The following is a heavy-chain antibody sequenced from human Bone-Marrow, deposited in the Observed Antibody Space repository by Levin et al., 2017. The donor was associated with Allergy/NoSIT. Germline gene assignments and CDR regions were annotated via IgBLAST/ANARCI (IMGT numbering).Heavy chain of an antibody. Sequence: PSETLSLTCNISGGSFGDFYWSWIRQPPGKGLEWIGEINDDGHSNVNPSLAHRVTMSADPSKNQFYLTLNFVTAAATAVYYCAGASLTLHRGVPLDLWGRGILVIVSS. CDR3: AGASLTLHRGVPLDL. V-gene: IGHV4-34*01. J-gene: IGHJ5*02. CDR2: INDDGHS. CDR1: GGSFGDFY. D-gene: IGHD3-10*01.